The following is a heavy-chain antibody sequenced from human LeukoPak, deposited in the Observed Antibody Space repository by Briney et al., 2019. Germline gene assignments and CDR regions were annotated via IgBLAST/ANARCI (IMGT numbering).Heavy chain of an antibody. J-gene: IGHJ6*03. CDR2: IKSKADGGTT. D-gene: IGHD6-19*01. CDR3: TTIKGYISGGGYYYMDV. CDR1: GFTFTYAW. V-gene: IGHV3-15*01. Sequence: PGGSLRLSCAASGFTFTYAWMSWVRQAPGKGLEWVGHIKSKADGGTTDFAAPVKGRFTISRDDSKNTLYLQMNSLKTEDTAMYYCTTIKGYISGGGYYYMDVWGKGTTVTVSS.